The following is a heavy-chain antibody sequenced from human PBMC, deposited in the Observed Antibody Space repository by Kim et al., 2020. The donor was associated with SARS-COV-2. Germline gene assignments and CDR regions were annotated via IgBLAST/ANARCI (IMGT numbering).Heavy chain of an antibody. J-gene: IGHJ6*01. CDR2: IYSSGNS. Sequence: SETLSLTCTVSGGSVSSVSYYCSWIRQPPGKVLECIGYIYSSGNSNYNPSLKSRVTISVDTTKNHFPLKVSSVTAADTAYYYSAMRNYDDSSGYYY. D-gene: IGHD3-22*01. CDR3: AMRNYDDSSGYYY. V-gene: IGHV4-61*03. CDR1: GGSVSSVSYY.